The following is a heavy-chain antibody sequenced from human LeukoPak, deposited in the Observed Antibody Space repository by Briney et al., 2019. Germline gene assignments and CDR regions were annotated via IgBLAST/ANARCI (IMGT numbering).Heavy chain of an antibody. Sequence: PSETLSLTCTVSGGSISSYYWSWIRQPPGKGLEWIGYIYYSGSTNYNPSLKSRVTISVDTSKNQFSLKLSSVTAADTAVYYWARVRQRESVPDYYGMDVWGQGTTVTVSS. CDR1: GGSISSYY. J-gene: IGHJ6*02. CDR2: IYYSGST. V-gene: IGHV4-59*01. CDR3: ARVRQRESVPDYYGMDV. D-gene: IGHD3-10*01.